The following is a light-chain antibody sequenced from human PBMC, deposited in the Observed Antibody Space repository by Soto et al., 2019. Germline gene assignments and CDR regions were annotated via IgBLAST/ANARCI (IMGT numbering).Light chain of an antibody. CDR2: WAS. V-gene: IGKV4-1*01. Sequence: DVLMTQSPDSLAVSLGERATLNCKSSQSVLYLAWYQQKPGQPPKLLIYWASTRESGVPDRFSGSGSGTDFTLTISSLQAEDVAVYYCQQYYSTPWTFGQGTKVDIK. CDR3: QQYYSTPWT. CDR1: QSVLY. J-gene: IGKJ1*01.